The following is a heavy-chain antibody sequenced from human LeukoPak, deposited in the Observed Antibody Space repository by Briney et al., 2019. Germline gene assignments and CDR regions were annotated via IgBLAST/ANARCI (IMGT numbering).Heavy chain of an antibody. CDR1: GGSISSGGYS. Sequence: SETLSLTCAVSGGSISSGGYSWSWIRQPPGKGLEWIGYIYHSGSTYYNPSLKSRVTISVDTSKNQFTLKLSSVTAADTAVYYCAGFVAVADYYYYYGMDVWGQGTTVTVSS. D-gene: IGHD6-19*01. V-gene: IGHV4-30-2*01. CDR3: AGFVAVADYYYYYGMDV. J-gene: IGHJ6*02. CDR2: IYHSGST.